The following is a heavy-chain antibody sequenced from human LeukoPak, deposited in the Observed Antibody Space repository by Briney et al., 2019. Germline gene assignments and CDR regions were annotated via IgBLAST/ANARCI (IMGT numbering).Heavy chain of an antibody. V-gene: IGHV3-48*04. CDR1: GFSFGSYS. CDR3: ARNLDV. Sequence: GGSLRLSCAASGFSFGSYSMNWVRQAPGKGLEWTSFVGIISDTVYYADSVKGRFTISRDNAQNSLYLQMDSLRAEDTAVYYCARNLDVWGQGTTVTVSS. CDR2: VGIISDTV. J-gene: IGHJ6*02.